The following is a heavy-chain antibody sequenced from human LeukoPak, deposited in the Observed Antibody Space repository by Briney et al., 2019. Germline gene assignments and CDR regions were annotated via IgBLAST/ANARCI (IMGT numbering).Heavy chain of an antibody. J-gene: IGHJ4*02. CDR3: ARDTPGDSYNRGDY. CDR2: ISAYNGNT. D-gene: IGHD5-24*01. CDR1: GYTFTSYG. V-gene: IGHV1-18*01. Sequence: ASVKVSCKASGYTFTSYGFSWVRQAPGQGLEWMGWISAYNGNTRYAQNLQGRVTMTTDSSSSTTYMELRNLRSDDTAVYCARDTPGDSYNRGDYWGQGTLVTVSS.